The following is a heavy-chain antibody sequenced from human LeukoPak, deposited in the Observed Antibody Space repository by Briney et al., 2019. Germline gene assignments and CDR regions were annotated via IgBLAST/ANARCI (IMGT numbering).Heavy chain of an antibody. D-gene: IGHD5-24*01. CDR2: VYFSGST. V-gene: IGHV4-59*11. Sequence: SETLSLTCTVSGASIRSHYWSWIRQPPGKGLEWIGYVYFSGSTNYNPSLRSRVTISVDTSKNHFSLRLSFVTAADTAVYYCASQAYNSDFFYFDNWGQGSLVTVSS. J-gene: IGHJ4*02. CDR3: ASQAYNSDFFYFDN. CDR1: GASIRSHY.